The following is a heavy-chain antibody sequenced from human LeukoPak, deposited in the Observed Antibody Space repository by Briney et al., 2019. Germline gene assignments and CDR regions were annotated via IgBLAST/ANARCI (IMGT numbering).Heavy chain of an antibody. D-gene: IGHD5-12*01. CDR2: IYYSGST. Sequence: PSETLSLTCTFSGGSISSGDYYWSWIRQPPGKGLEWIGYIYYSGSTYYNPSLKSRVTISVDTSKNQFSLKLSSVTAADTAVYYCAREFRRYSGYDPGDYWGQGTLVTVSS. CDR3: AREFRRYSGYDPGDY. CDR1: GGSISSGDYY. J-gene: IGHJ4*02. V-gene: IGHV4-30-4*08.